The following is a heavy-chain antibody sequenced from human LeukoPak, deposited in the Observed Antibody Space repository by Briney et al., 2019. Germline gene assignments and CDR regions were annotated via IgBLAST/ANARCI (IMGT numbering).Heavy chain of an antibody. D-gene: IGHD2-2*01. CDR2: INPNSGGT. CDR1: GYTLTGYY. Sequence: ASVKVSCKASGYTLTGYYMHWVRQAPGQGLECMGWINPNSGGTNYAQKFQGRVTMSRDTSISTAYMELSRLRSDDTAVYYCARGSREYQLLSPFDYWGQGTLVTVSS. V-gene: IGHV1-2*02. CDR3: ARGSREYQLLSPFDY. J-gene: IGHJ4*02.